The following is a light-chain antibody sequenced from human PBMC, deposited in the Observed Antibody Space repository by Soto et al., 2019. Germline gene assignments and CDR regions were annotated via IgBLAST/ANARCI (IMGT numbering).Light chain of an antibody. CDR3: QHYNNWPPLT. CDR2: GAS. Sequence: EIVMTQSPATLSVSPGERATLSCRASQSLSSNLAWYQQKPGQAPRLLIYGASTRATGIPARFSGSGSGTEFTLTISSLQSEDFAVYYCQHYNNWPPLTFGGGTKVEIK. V-gene: IGKV3-15*01. CDR1: QSLSSN. J-gene: IGKJ4*01.